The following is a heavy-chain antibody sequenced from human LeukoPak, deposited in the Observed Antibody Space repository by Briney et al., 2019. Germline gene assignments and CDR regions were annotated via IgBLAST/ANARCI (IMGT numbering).Heavy chain of an antibody. D-gene: IGHD6-19*01. CDR3: ARHSVVYSSGWNYFDY. CDR2: IKPDGSEK. Sequence: GGSLRLSCAASGFTFSSYSMNWVRQAPGKGLEWVANIKPDGSEKYYVDSVKGRFTISRDDAKNSLYLQMNSLRAEDTAVYYCARHSVVYSSGWNYFDYWGQGTLVTVSS. J-gene: IGHJ4*02. CDR1: GFTFSSYS. V-gene: IGHV3-7*05.